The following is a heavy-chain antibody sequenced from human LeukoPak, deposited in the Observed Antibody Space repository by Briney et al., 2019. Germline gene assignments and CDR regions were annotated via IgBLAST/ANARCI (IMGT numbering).Heavy chain of an antibody. V-gene: IGHV3-20*04. CDR1: GFTFEDYG. J-gene: IGHJ6*03. Sequence: PGGSLRLSCAASGFTFEDYGMSWVRQAPGKGLEWVSGINWNGGSTGSADSVKGRFTISSDNAKNSLYLQMNSLRAEDTALYYCARERYYYDSSGYPYGYYYMDVWGKGTTVTVSS. CDR2: INWNGGST. CDR3: ARERYYYDSSGYPYGYYYMDV. D-gene: IGHD3-22*01.